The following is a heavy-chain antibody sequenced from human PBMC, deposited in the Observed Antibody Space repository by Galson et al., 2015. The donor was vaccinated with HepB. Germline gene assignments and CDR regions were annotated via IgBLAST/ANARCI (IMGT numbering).Heavy chain of an antibody. Sequence: SLRLSCAVSGFTFSNYAMSWVRQAPGKGLEWVSGISGGGGVTYYADSVKGRFTISRDNSKNTLYLQMNSLRAEDTAVYYCARDRGYGGSDQCFDYWGQGTVVTVSS. CDR1: GFTFSNYA. CDR3: ARDRGYGGSDQCFDY. CDR2: ISGGGGVT. V-gene: IGHV3-23*01. J-gene: IGHJ4*02. D-gene: IGHD1-26*01.